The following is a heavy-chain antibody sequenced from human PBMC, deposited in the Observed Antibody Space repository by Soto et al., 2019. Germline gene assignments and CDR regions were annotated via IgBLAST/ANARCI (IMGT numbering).Heavy chain of an antibody. Sequence: QVQLVQSGAEVKKPGASVKVSCKASGYTFTSYDINWVRQATGQGLEWMGWMNPNSANTGYAQKYQGRVTTTRNTPISTAYMAPSSPRSEDTAVYSCAREGVRGMDVWGQGTTVSVSS. D-gene: IGHD3-16*01. CDR3: AREGVRGMDV. J-gene: IGHJ6*02. V-gene: IGHV1-8*01. CDR2: MNPNSANT. CDR1: GYTFTSYD.